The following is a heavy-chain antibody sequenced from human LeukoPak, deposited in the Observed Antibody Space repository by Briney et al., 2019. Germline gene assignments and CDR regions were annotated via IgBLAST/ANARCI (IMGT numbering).Heavy chain of an antibody. V-gene: IGHV4-59*01. D-gene: IGHD2-15*01. CDR2: IYYSGNT. J-gene: IGHJ5*01. CDR1: GGSISSYY. Sequence: PSETLSLTCTVSGGSISSYYWSWSRQPPGKGLEWIGYIYYSGNTNYNPSLKSRLTISVDTSKNQFSLKLSSVTAADTAVYYCATRSTGVAATFDSWGRGALVTVSS. CDR3: ATRSTGVAATFDS.